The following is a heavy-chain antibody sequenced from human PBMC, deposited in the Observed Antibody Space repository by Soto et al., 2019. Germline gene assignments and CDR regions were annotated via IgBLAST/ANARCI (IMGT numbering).Heavy chain of an antibody. D-gene: IGHD3-3*01. Sequence: GSLRLSCAASGFTFSSYWMSWVRQAPGKGLEWVANIKQDGSEKYYVDSVKGRFTISRDNAKNSLYLQMNSLRAEDTAVYYCARDRYSYYDFWSGSLPYYYYGTDGWGQGTTVTVAS. CDR3: ARDRYSYYDFWSGSLPYYYYGTDG. CDR2: IKQDGSEK. J-gene: IGHJ6*01. V-gene: IGHV3-7*01. CDR1: GFTFSSYW.